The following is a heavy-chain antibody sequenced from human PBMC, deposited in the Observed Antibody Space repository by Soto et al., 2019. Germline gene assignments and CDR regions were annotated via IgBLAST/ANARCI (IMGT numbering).Heavy chain of an antibody. CDR3: ARDAALSGDVNFDY. CDR1: GFTFTSYG. J-gene: IGHJ4*02. Sequence: ASVKVSCKASGFTFTSYGLHWLRQAPGQRLEWMGWINAGNGNTKYSQKFQGRVTITRDTSASRAYMELKSLRSEDTAVYYCARDAALSGDVNFDYWGQGALVTVSS. D-gene: IGHD1-1*01. CDR2: INAGNGNT. V-gene: IGHV1-3*01.